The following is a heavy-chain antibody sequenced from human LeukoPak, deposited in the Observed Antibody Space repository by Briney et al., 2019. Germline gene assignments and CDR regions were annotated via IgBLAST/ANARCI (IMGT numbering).Heavy chain of an antibody. CDR1: GDSISSYY. Sequence: SETLSLTCTVSGDSISSYYWSWLRQPPGKGLEWIGHVYYSGRTTYNPSLRSRLTISVDTSTGQLSLKLSSVTAADTAVYYCARHKPTGSYPLEVWGQGTLVTVSS. CDR2: VYYSGRT. D-gene: IGHD3-10*01. V-gene: IGHV4-59*08. CDR3: ARHKPTGSYPLEV. J-gene: IGHJ4*02.